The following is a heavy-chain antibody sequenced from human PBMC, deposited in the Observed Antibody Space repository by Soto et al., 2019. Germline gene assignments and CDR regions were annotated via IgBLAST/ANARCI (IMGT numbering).Heavy chain of an antibody. Sequence: ASGKVSCEASGYTFTSYYMHWVRQAPGQGLEWMGIINPSGGSTSYAQKFQGRVTMTRDTSASTVYMELSSLRSEDTAVYYCARDATSYYYDSSGSLDYWGQGTLVTVSS. D-gene: IGHD3-22*01. CDR3: ARDATSYYYDSSGSLDY. J-gene: IGHJ4*02. V-gene: IGHV1-46*01. CDR1: GYTFTSYY. CDR2: INPSGGST.